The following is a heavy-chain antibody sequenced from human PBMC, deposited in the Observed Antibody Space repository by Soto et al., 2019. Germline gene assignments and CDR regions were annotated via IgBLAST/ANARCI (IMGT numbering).Heavy chain of an antibody. Sequence: GASVKVSCKASGGTFSSYAISWVRQAPGQGLEWMGGIIPIFGTANYAQKFQGRVTITADESTSTAYMELSSLRSEDTAVYYCARGGIQMVYASLDYWGQGTLVTVSS. J-gene: IGHJ4*02. V-gene: IGHV1-69*13. CDR1: GGTFSSYA. D-gene: IGHD2-8*01. CDR3: ARGGIQMVYASLDY. CDR2: IIPIFGTA.